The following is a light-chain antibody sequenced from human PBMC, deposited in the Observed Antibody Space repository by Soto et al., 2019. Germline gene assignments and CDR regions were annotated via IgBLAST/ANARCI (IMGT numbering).Light chain of an antibody. Sequence: DIQMTQSPSTLSASVGDRVTTTCRASQSISSWLAWYQQKPGKAPKLLIYDASNLESGVPSRFSGSGSGTEFTLTISSLQPDDFATYYCQQYNSYQWTFGQGTKVDI. CDR2: DAS. CDR3: QQYNSYQWT. V-gene: IGKV1-5*01. CDR1: QSISSW. J-gene: IGKJ1*01.